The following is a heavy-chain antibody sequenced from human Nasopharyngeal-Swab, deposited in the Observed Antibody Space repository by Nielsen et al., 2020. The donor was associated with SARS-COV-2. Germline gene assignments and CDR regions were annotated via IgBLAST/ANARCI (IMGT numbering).Heavy chain of an antibody. Sequence: GESLKISCAASGFTFSSYGMSWIRQAPGKGLEWVSYISGRGTNIYYAESVKGRFTISRDNAKNSLHLQLNSLRAEDTAVYYCARVGLFDYWGQGTLVTVSS. CDR2: ISGRGTNI. J-gene: IGHJ4*02. V-gene: IGHV3-48*04. CDR3: ARVGLFDY. CDR1: GFTFSSYG.